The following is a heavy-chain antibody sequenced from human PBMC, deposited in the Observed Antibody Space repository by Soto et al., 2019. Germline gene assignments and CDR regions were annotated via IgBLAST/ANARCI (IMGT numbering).Heavy chain of an antibody. CDR3: ARPHYDVLTGYEYYFDY. CDR1: GYSFTSFW. CDR2: IDPSGSYT. J-gene: IGHJ4*02. Sequence: EVQLVQSGAEVKKPGESLKISCKASGYSFTSFWISWVRQMPGKGLEWMGRIDPSGSYTNYSPSFQGHVTISADKSVTTAYLQWSSLKASDTAVYYCARPHYDVLTGYEYYFDYWGQGTLVTVSS. V-gene: IGHV5-10-1*03. D-gene: IGHD3-9*01.